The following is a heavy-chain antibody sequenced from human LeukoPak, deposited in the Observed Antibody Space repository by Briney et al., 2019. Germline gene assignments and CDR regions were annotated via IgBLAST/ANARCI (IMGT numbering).Heavy chain of an antibody. J-gene: IGHJ4*02. CDR2: INHSGST. V-gene: IGHV4-34*01. D-gene: IGHD3-22*01. CDR1: GGSFSGYY. CDR3: ARRRTYYYDSSGYRTFDY. Sequence: TSETLSLTCAVYGGSFSGYYWSWIRQPPGKGLEWIGEINHSGSTNYNPSLKSRVTISVDTSKNQFSLKLSSVTAADTAVYYCARRRTYYYDSSGYRTFDYWGQGTLVTVSS.